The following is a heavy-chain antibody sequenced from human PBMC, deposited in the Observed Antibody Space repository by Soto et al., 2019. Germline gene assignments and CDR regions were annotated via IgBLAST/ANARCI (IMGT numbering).Heavy chain of an antibody. D-gene: IGHD3-10*01. CDR3: ASLTMVRGTYYYYGMDV. CDR2: ISYDGSNK. V-gene: IGHV3-30-3*01. J-gene: IGHJ6*02. CDR1: GFTFSSYA. Sequence: GGPLRLSCAASGFTFSSYAMHWVRPAPDKGLEWVAVISYDGSNKYYADSVKGRFTISRDNSKNTLYLQMNSLRAEDTAVYYCASLTMVRGTYYYYGMDVWGQGTTVTVSS.